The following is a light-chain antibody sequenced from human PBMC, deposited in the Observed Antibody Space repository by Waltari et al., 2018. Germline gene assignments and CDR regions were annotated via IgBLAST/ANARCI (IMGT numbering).Light chain of an antibody. Sequence: QSALTQPRSVSGSPGQPVTIPCTGTSSDVGGYNSVPWYHQHPGKAPKLMIYDVSKRPSGVPDRFSGSKSGNTASLTISGLQAEDEADYYCCSYAGSYTFEVVFGGGTKLTVL. J-gene: IGLJ2*01. V-gene: IGLV2-11*01. CDR2: DVS. CDR1: SSDVGGYNS. CDR3: CSYAGSYTFEVV.